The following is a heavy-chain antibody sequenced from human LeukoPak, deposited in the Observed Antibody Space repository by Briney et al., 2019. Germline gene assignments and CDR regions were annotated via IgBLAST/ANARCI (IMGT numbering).Heavy chain of an antibody. CDR2: INGNGGST. Sequence: GGSLRLSCTASGFTFSNYAITWVRQAPGKGLEWVSAINGNGGSTYYADSVKGRFTISRDNSKNTLYLQMNRLRAEDTAVYYCAKGGVVHAFDMWGQGTMVTVSS. D-gene: IGHD2-15*01. CDR3: AKGGVVHAFDM. CDR1: GFTFSNYA. V-gene: IGHV3-23*01. J-gene: IGHJ3*02.